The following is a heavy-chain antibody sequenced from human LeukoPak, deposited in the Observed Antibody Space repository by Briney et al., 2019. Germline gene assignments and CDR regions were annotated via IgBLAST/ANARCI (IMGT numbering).Heavy chain of an antibody. J-gene: IGHJ4*02. CDR3: ARGARYFDY. D-gene: IGHD6-6*01. V-gene: IGHV4-59*01. CDR2: IYYSGST. Sequence: SETLSLTCTVSGGSISSYYWSWIRQPPGKGLEWIGYIYYSGSTNYNPSLKSRVTISVDTSKNQFSLKLSSVTAADTAVYYCARGARYFDYWGQGTLVTVSS. CDR1: GGSISSYY.